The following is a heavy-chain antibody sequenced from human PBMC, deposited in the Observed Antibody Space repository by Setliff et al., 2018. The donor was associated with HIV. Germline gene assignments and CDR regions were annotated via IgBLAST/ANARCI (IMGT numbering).Heavy chain of an antibody. CDR2: INHSGST. Sequence: PSETLSLTCAVYGGSFSGYYWSWIRQPPGKGLEWIGEINHSGSTNYNPSLKSRVTISVDTSKNQFSLKLRSVTAADTAVYFCARLIHTGLLYFDFWGLGTLVTVSS. J-gene: IGHJ4*02. D-gene: IGHD2-8*02. CDR1: GGSFSGYY. V-gene: IGHV4-34*01. CDR3: ARLIHTGLLYFDF.